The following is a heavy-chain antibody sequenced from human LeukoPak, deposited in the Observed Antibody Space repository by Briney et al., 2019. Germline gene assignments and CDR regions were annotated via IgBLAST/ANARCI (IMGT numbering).Heavy chain of an antibody. CDR2: ISSSSSYI. CDR1: GFTFSSYS. CDR3: ARVPDLSGWYSLSIDYYGMDV. Sequence: GGSLRLSCAASGFTFSSYSMNWVRQAPGKGLEWVSSISSSSSYIYYADSVKGRFTISRDNAKNSLYLQMNSLRAEDTAVYYCARVPDLSGWYSLSIDYYGMDVWGQGTTVTVSS. J-gene: IGHJ6*02. D-gene: IGHD6-19*01. V-gene: IGHV3-21*01.